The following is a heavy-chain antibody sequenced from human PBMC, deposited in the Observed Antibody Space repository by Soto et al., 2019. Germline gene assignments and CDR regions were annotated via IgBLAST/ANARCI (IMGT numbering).Heavy chain of an antibody. D-gene: IGHD6-19*01. CDR3: ARRVPQYSGGWYNWFDP. J-gene: IGHJ5*02. CDR1: GGSFSGYY. V-gene: IGHV4-34*01. CDR2: INHSGST. Sequence: SETLSLTCAVYGGSFSGYYWSWIRQPPGKGLEWIGEINHSGSTNYNPSLKSRVTISVDTSKNQFSLKLSSVTAADTAVYYCARRVPQYSGGWYNWFDPWGQGTLVTVSS.